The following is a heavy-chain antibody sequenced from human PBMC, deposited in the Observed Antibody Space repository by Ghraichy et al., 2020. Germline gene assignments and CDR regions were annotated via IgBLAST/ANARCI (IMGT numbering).Heavy chain of an antibody. CDR2: IKQDGSEM. J-gene: IGHJ4*02. D-gene: IGHD4-17*01. CDR3: ARDNGGSYGDYFMF. Sequence: LSLTCAASGFSFSNYWMGWVRQAPGKGLEWVANIKQDGSEMHYVDSVKGRFTISRDNAKNSLYLQLNSQRAEDTAVYYCARDNGGSYGDYFMFWGQGTLVTVSS. CDR1: GFSFSNYW. V-gene: IGHV3-7*01.